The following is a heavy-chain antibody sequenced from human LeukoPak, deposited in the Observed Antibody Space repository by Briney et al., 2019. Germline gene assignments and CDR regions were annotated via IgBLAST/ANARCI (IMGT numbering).Heavy chain of an antibody. V-gene: IGHV3-48*04. CDR2: VSTGSNTV. CDR1: GFTFSSYS. J-gene: IGHJ4*02. CDR3: ARGLSLDY. Sequence: PGGSLRLSCAASGFTFSSYSMNWVRQAPGKGLDWVSYVSTGSNTVYYADSVKGRFTISRDNAKNSLYLQMNSLRAEDTAVYYCARGLSLDYWGRGTLVTVSS.